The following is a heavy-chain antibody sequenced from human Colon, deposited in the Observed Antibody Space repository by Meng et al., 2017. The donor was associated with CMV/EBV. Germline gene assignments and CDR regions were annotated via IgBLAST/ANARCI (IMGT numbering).Heavy chain of an antibody. CDR1: GYTFTSYD. Sequence: ASVKVSCKASGYTFTSYDINWVRQATGQGLEWMGWMNPNSGNTGYAQKFQGRVTITRNTSISTAYMELSSLRSEDTAVYYCARDRSGFDHRLLAMDVWGQGTTVTVSS. CDR2: MNPNSGNT. J-gene: IGHJ6*02. CDR3: ARDRSGFDHRLLAMDV. V-gene: IGHV1-8*03. D-gene: IGHD1-26*01.